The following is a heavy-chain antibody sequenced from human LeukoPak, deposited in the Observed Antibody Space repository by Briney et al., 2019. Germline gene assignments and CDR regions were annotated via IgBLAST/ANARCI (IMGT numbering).Heavy chain of an antibody. J-gene: IGHJ6*02. V-gene: IGHV1-18*01. CDR2: ISAYNGNT. Sequence: ASVKVSCKASGYTFTSYGISWVRQAPGQGLEWMGWISAYNGNTNYAQKLQGRATMTTDTSTSTAYMELRSLRSDDTAVYYCASHYCSSTSCYDGYYYYGMDVWGQGTTVTVSS. D-gene: IGHD2-2*01. CDR3: ASHYCSSTSCYDGYYYYGMDV. CDR1: GYTFTSYG.